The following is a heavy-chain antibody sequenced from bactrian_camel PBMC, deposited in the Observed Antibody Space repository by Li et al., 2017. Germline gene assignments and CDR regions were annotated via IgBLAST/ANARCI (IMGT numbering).Heavy chain of an antibody. CDR2: IYTGGGIT. J-gene: IGHJ4*01. CDR3: VADGGERGSLCAVGAARQSGYRY. Sequence: EVQLVESGGGSVQAGGSLRLSCSYTRRPNYVTWFRQGPGNGREGVAGIYTGGGITSYADSVKGRFTISQDNAKKTAYLQMNSLKPEDTAMYYCVADGGERGSLCAVGAARQSGYRYWGQGTQVTVS. D-gene: IGHD3*01. V-gene: IGHV3S40*01. CDR1: YTRRPNY.